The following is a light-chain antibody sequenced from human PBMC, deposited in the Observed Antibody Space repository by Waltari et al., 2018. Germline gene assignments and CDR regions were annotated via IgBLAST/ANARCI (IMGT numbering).Light chain of an antibody. J-gene: IGKJ3*01. CDR2: DAS. Sequence: IQQTQSPSSLSASVSARLTSTCRASQDITNYLNWYQQKPEKAPKILIHDASTLESGVPSRFSGSQSGTYFTLTISSLQPEDIATYYCQRYDNLPMFAFGPGTKEDIK. CDR1: QDITNY. V-gene: IGKV1-33*01. CDR3: QRYDNLPMFA.